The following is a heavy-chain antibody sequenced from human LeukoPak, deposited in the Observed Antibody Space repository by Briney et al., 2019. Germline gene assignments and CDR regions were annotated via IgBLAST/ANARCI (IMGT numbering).Heavy chain of an antibody. V-gene: IGHV1-2*02. CDR1: GGTFSSYA. CDR2: INPNSGGT. CDR3: ARLRWVGATHGDPFDY. J-gene: IGHJ4*02. D-gene: IGHD1-26*01. Sequence: ASVKVSCKASGGTFSSYAISWVRQAPGQGLEWMGWINPNSGGTNYAQKFQGRVTMTRDTSISTAYMELSRLRSDDTAVYYCARLRWVGATHGDPFDYWGQGTLVTVSS.